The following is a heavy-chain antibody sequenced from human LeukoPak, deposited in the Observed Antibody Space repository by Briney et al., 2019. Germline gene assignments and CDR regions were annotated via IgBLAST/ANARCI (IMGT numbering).Heavy chain of an antibody. V-gene: IGHV3-53*01. J-gene: IGHJ3*02. CDR1: GFTVSSNY. D-gene: IGHD5-12*01. CDR2: IYSGGST. CDR3: ARVYLSGYDPDAFDI. Sequence: GGSLRLSCAASGFTVSSNYMSWVRQAPGKGLEWVSVIYSGGSTYYADSVKGRFTISRDNSKNTLYLQMNSLRAEDTAVYYCARVYLSGYDPDAFDIWGQGTMVTVSS.